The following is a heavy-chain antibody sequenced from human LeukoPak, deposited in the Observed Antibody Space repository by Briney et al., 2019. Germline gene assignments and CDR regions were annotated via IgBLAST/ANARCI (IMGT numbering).Heavy chain of an antibody. J-gene: IGHJ4*02. D-gene: IGHD3-16*02. CDR3: ARGLPGIMITFGGVIVNPEYYFDY. CDR1: GYTFTGYY. Sequence: ASVKVSCKASGYTFTGYYMHWVRQAPGQGLEWMGWINPNSGGTNYAQKFQGRVTMTRDTSISTAYMELSRLRSDDTAVYYCARGLPGIMITFGGVIVNPEYYFDYWGQGTLVTVSS. V-gene: IGHV1-2*02. CDR2: INPNSGGT.